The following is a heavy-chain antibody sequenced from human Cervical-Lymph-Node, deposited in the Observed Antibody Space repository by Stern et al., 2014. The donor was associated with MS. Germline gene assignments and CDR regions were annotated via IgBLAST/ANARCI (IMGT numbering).Heavy chain of an antibody. CDR3: AKHRAGYKTDNDY. CDR2: ISGGGGRT. D-gene: IGHD5-24*01. V-gene: IGHV3-23*04. CDR1: GFTFTNYA. J-gene: IGHJ4*02. Sequence: EVQLVESGGGLVQPGGSLRLSCTASGFTFTNYAMSLVRQPPGKGLEWVSVISGGGGRTFYADSVKGRFTLSRDNSKSTLSLEMNSLRAEDTAVYYCAKHRAGYKTDNDYWGQGTLVTVSS.